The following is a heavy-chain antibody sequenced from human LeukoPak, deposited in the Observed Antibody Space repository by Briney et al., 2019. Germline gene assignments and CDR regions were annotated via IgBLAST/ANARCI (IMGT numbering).Heavy chain of an antibody. J-gene: IGHJ4*02. CDR3: ARERIDLSD. V-gene: IGHV3-21*01. CDR2: ISSSSSHI. CDR1: GFTFSSYS. D-gene: IGHD2/OR15-2a*01. Sequence: GGSLRLSCAASGFTFSSYSMNWVRQAPGKGLEWVSSISSSSSHIYYADSVKGRFTISRDNAKNSLYLQMNSLRAEDTAVYYCARERIDLSDWGQGTLVTVSS.